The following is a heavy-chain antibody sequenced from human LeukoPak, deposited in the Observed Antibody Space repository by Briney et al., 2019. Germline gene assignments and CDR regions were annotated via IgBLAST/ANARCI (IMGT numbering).Heavy chain of an antibody. CDR2: ISSSSSYI. D-gene: IGHD3-22*01. CDR1: GFTFSSYS. Sequence: GGSLRLSCAASGFTFSSYSMNWGRRAPGKGLEWVSSISSSSSYIYYADSVKGRFTISRDNAKNSLYLQMNSLRAEDTAVYYCARDSRAYDSSGYYYNWGQGTLVTVSS. CDR3: ARDSRAYDSSGYYYN. V-gene: IGHV3-21*01. J-gene: IGHJ4*02.